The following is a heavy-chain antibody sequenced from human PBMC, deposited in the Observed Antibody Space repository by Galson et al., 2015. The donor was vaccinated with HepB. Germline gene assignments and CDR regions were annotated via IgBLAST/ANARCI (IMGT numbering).Heavy chain of an antibody. Sequence: SLRLSCAASGFTFSSYAMHWVRQAPGKGLEWVAVISYDGSNKYYADSVKGRFTISRDNSKNTLYLQMNSLRAEDTAVYYCARDLRTMSGYSSSGDYWGQGTLVTVSS. J-gene: IGHJ4*02. CDR1: GFTFSSYA. D-gene: IGHD3-3*01. CDR3: ARDLRTMSGYSSSGDY. CDR2: ISYDGSNK. V-gene: IGHV3-30-3*01.